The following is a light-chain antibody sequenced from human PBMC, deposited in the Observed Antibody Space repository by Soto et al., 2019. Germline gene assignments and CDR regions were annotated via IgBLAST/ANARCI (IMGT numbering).Light chain of an antibody. CDR3: QQYGSSQT. CDR1: QSVSSNF. J-gene: IGKJ2*01. V-gene: IGKV3-20*01. Sequence: EIVLTQSPGTLSVSPGERATLSCRASQSVSSNFLAWYQQKPGQAPRLLIYGASSRATGIPVRFSGSGSGTDFTLTISRLEPEDFAVYYCQQYGSSQTFGQGTKLEIK. CDR2: GAS.